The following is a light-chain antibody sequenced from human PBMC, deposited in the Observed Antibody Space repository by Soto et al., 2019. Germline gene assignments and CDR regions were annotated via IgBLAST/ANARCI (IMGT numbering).Light chain of an antibody. Sequence: DIQMTQAPSSLSASVGDRVTITCRASQTTISYLNWYQQRLGKAPKLLIYAVSNLESGVPSRFSGSGSGTDFTLTISHVQPEDFATYYCQQSDRAPLTFGQGTKVGIK. CDR1: QTTISY. CDR3: QQSDRAPLT. J-gene: IGKJ1*01. V-gene: IGKV1-39*01. CDR2: AVS.